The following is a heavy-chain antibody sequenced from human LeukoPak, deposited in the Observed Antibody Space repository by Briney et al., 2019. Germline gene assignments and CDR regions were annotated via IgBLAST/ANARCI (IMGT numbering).Heavy chain of an antibody. J-gene: IGHJ4*02. CDR3: ARGLSRILWFGEYNFDY. CDR2: ISAYNGNT. CDR1: GYTFTSYG. Sequence: PVASVKVSCKASGYTFTSYGISWVRQAPGQGLEWMGWISAYNGNTNYAQKLQGRVTMTRNTSISTAYMELSSLRSEDTAVYYCARGLSRILWFGEYNFDYWGQGTLVTVSS. V-gene: IGHV1-18*01. D-gene: IGHD3-10*01.